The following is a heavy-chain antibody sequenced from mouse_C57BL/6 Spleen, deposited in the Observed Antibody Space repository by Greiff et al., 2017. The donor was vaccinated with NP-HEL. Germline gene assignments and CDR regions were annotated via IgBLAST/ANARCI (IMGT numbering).Heavy chain of an antibody. CDR2: ISSGGDYI. CDR1: GFTFSSYA. J-gene: IGHJ3*01. Sequence: EVKVVESGEGLVKPGGSLKLSCAASGFTFSSYAMSWVRQTPEKRLEWVAYISSGGDYIYYADTVKGRFTISRDNARNTLYLQMSSLKSEDTAMYYCTRDGDYYGSCSWFAYWGQGTLVTVSA. CDR3: TRDGDYYGSCSWFAY. V-gene: IGHV5-9-1*02. D-gene: IGHD1-1*01.